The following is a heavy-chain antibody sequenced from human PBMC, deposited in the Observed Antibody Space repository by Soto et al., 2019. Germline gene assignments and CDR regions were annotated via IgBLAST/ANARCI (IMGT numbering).Heavy chain of an antibody. CDR1: GFTFSSYA. D-gene: IGHD3-3*01. V-gene: IGHV3-23*01. CDR2: ISGSGGST. J-gene: IGHJ4*02. CDR3: AKGTFGVVTLGLRDDY. Sequence: EVQLLESGGGLVQPGGSLRLSCAASGFTFSSYAMSWVRQAPGKGLEWVSAISGSGGSTYYADSVKGRFTISRDNSKNTLYLQTNSLRAEDTAVYYCAKGTFGVVTLGLRDDYWGQGTLVTVSS.